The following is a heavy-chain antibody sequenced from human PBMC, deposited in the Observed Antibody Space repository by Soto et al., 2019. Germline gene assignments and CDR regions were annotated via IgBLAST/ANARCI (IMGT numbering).Heavy chain of an antibody. Sequence: GGSLRLSCAASGFTFSSYGMHWVRQAPGKGLEWVAVIWYDGSNKYYADSVKGRFTISRDNSKNTLYLQMNSLRAEDTAVYYCARVVMYSSSSDYYYGMDVWGQGTTVTVSS. CDR2: IWYDGSNK. V-gene: IGHV3-33*01. CDR1: GFTFSSYG. D-gene: IGHD6-6*01. J-gene: IGHJ6*02. CDR3: ARVVMYSSSSDYYYGMDV.